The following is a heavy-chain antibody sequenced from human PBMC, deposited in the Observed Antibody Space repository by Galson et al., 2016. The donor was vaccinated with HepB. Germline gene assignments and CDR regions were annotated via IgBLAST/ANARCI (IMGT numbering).Heavy chain of an antibody. CDR3: ARGIWSGTYSYYYYMDV. CDR2: IHYTAST. V-gene: IGHV4-39*07. D-gene: IGHD3-3*01. Sequence: SETLSLTCTVSGGSISSSGYYWAWIRQHPGKGLEWIGSIHYTASTYYNPSLKSRVTISVDTSKKQLSLKLSSVTAADTAVYYCARGIWSGTYSYYYYMDVWGQGTTVTVSS. J-gene: IGHJ6*03. CDR1: GGSISSSGYY.